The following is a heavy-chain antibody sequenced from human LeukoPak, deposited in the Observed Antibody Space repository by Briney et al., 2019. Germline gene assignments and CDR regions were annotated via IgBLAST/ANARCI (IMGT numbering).Heavy chain of an antibody. Sequence: GGSLTLSCTASGFTFSSYAMGWVRQAPGEGLEWVSTIGGSGSVTYHADSVEGRFTISRDNFENTLYLQMNRLRAEDTAIYYCGRFYCSGATCYFFDYWGQGILVSVSS. D-gene: IGHD2-15*01. CDR2: IGGSGSVT. CDR3: GRFYCSGATCYFFDY. V-gene: IGHV3-23*01. CDR1: GFTFSSYA. J-gene: IGHJ4*02.